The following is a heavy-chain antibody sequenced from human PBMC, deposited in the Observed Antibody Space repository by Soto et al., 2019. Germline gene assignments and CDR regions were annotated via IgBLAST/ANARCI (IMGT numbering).Heavy chain of an antibody. CDR2: ISYDGSNE. CDR3: AKDLEGYCSSTSCYTYFGLDV. CDR1: GFTFSSYG. J-gene: IGHJ6*02. V-gene: IGHV3-30*18. Sequence: GASLRLSCAASGFTFSSYGMHGVRQAPGKGLEWVAVISYDGSNEDYADSVKGRFTISRDNSKHTLFLQMNSLRPEDTAVYYCAKDLEGYCSSTSCYTYFGLDVWGQGTTVTVSS. D-gene: IGHD2-2*01.